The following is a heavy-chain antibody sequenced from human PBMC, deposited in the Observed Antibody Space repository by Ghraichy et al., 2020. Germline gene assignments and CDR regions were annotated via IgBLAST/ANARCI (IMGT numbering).Heavy chain of an antibody. CDR2: ISSSSSYI. J-gene: IGHJ6*02. Sequence: GGSLRLSCAASGFTFSSYSMNWVRQAPGKGLEWVSSISSSSSYIYYADSVKGRFTISRDNAKNSLCLQMNSLRAEDTAVYYCAGGYCSGGSCYPYYYGMDVWGQGTTVTVSS. V-gene: IGHV3-21*01. D-gene: IGHD2-15*01. CDR1: GFTFSSYS. CDR3: AGGYCSGGSCYPYYYGMDV.